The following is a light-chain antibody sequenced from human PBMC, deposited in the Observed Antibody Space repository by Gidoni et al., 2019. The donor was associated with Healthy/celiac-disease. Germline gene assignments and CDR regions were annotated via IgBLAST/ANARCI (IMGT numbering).Light chain of an antibody. CDR3: QQYGSSQT. V-gene: IGKV3-20*01. CDR2: GAS. Sequence: EIVLTQSPGTLSLSPGERATLSCRASQSVSSSYLAWYQQKPGQAPRLLIYGASSRATGIPDRFSCSGSGTDFTLTISRLEPEDFAVYYCQQYGSSQTFGQXTKVEIK. CDR1: QSVSSSY. J-gene: IGKJ1*01.